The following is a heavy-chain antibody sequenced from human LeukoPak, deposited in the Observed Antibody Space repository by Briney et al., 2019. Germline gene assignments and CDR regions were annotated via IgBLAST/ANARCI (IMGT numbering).Heavy chain of an antibody. CDR2: ISGSGGST. Sequence: PGGSLRLSCAASGFTFSSYAMSWVRQAPGEGLEWVSAISGSGGSTYYADSVKGRFTISRDNSKNTLYLQTNSLRAEDTAVYYCAKAWGMYYYDSSGYPFDYWGQGTLVTVSS. J-gene: IGHJ4*02. V-gene: IGHV3-23*01. D-gene: IGHD3-22*01. CDR3: AKAWGMYYYDSSGYPFDY. CDR1: GFTFSSYA.